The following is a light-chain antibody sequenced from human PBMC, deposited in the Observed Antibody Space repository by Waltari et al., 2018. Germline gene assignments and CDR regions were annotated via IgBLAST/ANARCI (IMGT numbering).Light chain of an antibody. CDR1: VLAEKY. CDR3: HAAADNNWF. Sequence: YDLAQPFSVSVSPGQTATITCSGDVLAEKYVRWFQQRPGQAPTLLLYKQPERPSGIPGRFSGSSSGSTVTLTIRGALLEDEADYHCHAAADNNWFFGGGTKLTVL. V-gene: IGLV3-27*01. CDR2: KQP. J-gene: IGLJ2*01.